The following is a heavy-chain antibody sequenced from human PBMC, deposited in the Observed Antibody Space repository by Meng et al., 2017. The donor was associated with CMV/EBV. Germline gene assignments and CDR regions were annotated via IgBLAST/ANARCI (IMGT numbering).Heavy chain of an antibody. Sequence: GGSLRLSCAASGITVSSNYMSWVRQAPGKGLEWVGVIYSGGSTYYEDSVKGLFTISRDNSKNTLYLQMNSLRAEDAAVYYCARESGRSSSPSVGGYYYYGMDVWGQGTTVTVSS. CDR1: GITVSSNY. CDR3: ARESGRSSSPSVGGYYYYGMDV. V-gene: IGHV3-66*02. J-gene: IGHJ6*02. D-gene: IGHD6-6*01. CDR2: IYSGGST.